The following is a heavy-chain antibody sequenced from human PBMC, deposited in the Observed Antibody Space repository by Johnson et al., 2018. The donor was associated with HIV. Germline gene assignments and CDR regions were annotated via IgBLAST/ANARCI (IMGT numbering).Heavy chain of an antibody. CDR1: GFTFSSYA. V-gene: IGHV3-30*04. Sequence: QVQLVESGGGVVQPGRSLRLSCAASGFTFSSYAMHWVRQAPGKGLEWVAVISYDGSNKYYADSVKGRFTISRDNSKNTRYLQMNSLRAEDTAVYYCARERRPWGPDAFDIWGQGTMVTVSS. J-gene: IGHJ3*02. CDR3: ARERRPWGPDAFDI. CDR2: ISYDGSNK. D-gene: IGHD3-16*01.